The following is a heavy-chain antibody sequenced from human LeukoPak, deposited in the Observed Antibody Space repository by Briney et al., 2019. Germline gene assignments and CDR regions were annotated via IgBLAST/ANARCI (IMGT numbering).Heavy chain of an antibody. CDR3: ARSPITMVRGVSPRFDP. V-gene: IGHV1-2*02. CDR2: INPNSGGT. D-gene: IGHD3-10*01. J-gene: IGHJ5*02. Sequence: ASVKVSCKASGYTFTGYYMHWVRQAPGQGLEWMGWINPNSGGTNYAQKFQGRVTMTRDTSISTAYMELSRLRSDDTAVYYCARSPITMVRGVSPRFDPWGQGTLVTVSS. CDR1: GYTFTGYY.